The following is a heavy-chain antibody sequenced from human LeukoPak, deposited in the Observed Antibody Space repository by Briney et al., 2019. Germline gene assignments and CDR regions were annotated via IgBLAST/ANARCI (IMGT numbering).Heavy chain of an antibody. CDR3: AEEYTGLQD. Sequence: GGSLRLSCAASGFRFSTYGMTWVRQAPGKGLEWVSSISGSGGTTYYADSVKGRFTISRDNSDNTLYLQMNSLRAEDTAVYYCAEEYTGLQDWGQGTLVTVSS. V-gene: IGHV3-23*01. CDR2: ISGSGGTT. CDR1: GFRFSTYG. J-gene: IGHJ4*02. D-gene: IGHD4-11*01.